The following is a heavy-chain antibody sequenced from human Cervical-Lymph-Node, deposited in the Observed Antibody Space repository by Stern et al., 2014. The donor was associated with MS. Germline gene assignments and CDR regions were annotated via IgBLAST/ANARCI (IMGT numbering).Heavy chain of an antibody. D-gene: IGHD3-10*01. V-gene: IGHV3-21*06. CDR1: GFTFSHYT. Sequence: EVQLEESGGGLVKPGGSLRISCAASGFTFSHYTMIWVRQAPGKGLEWVASISRNTNCIYYAASVEGRFTISRDNANNSLYLQMNSLRTEDTAVYYCARGGGVEADYWGQGTLVTVSS. CDR2: ISRNTNCI. J-gene: IGHJ4*02. CDR3: ARGGGVEADY.